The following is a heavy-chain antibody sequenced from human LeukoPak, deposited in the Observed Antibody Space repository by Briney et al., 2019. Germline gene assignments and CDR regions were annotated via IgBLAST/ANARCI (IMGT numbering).Heavy chain of an antibody. CDR2: ISGSGGT. V-gene: IGHV3-23*01. D-gene: IGHD2-15*01. CDR1: GFTFSSYA. CDR3: AKSSLVTPYDY. Sequence: GGSLRLSCAASGFTFSSYAMSWVRQAPGKGLEWVSAISGSGGTYYADSVKGRFTISRDNSKNTLDLQMNSLRAEDTAVYYCAKSSLVTPYDYWGQGTLVSVSS. J-gene: IGHJ4*02.